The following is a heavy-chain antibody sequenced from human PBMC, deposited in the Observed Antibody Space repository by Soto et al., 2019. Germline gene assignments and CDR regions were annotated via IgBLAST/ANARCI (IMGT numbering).Heavy chain of an antibody. J-gene: IGHJ6*02. CDR3: ASNYMYSSSSGRRYYYFGMDV. CDR2: TYYRSKWYN. CDR1: GDSVSSNSAA. Sequence: PSQNLSLTCAISGDSVSSNSAAWNWIRQSPSRGLEWLGRTYYRSKWYNDYAVSVKSRITINPDTSKNQFSLQLNSVTPEDTAVYYCASNYMYSSSSGRRYYYFGMDVWGQGITVTVSS. D-gene: IGHD6-6*01. V-gene: IGHV6-1*01.